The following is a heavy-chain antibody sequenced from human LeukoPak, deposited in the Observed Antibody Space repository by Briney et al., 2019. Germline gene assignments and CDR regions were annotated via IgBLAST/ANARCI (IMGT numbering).Heavy chain of an antibody. CDR3: ARGGDYSNYYYYYYMDV. CDR1: GYTFTSYD. CDR2: MNPNSGNT. D-gene: IGHD4-11*01. Sequence: ASVKVSCKASGYTFTSYDINWVRQATGQGLEWMGWMNPNSGNTGYAQKFQGRVTMTRNTSISTAYMELSSLRSEDTAVYYCARGGDYSNYYYYYYMDVWGKGTTVTVCS. J-gene: IGHJ6*03. V-gene: IGHV1-8*01.